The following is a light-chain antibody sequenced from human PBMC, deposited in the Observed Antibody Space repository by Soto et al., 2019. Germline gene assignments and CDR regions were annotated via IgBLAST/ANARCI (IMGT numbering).Light chain of an antibody. CDR3: KKQIDPPIP. J-gene: IGKJ5*01. CDR1: QSISDW. V-gene: IGKV1-5*03. CDR2: KAS. Sequence: DIQMTQSPSTLSASVGDRVTITCRASQSISDWLAWYQQKPGKAPYLLIYKASNLESGVPSRFSGSGSGTKFPPPTSPQKPYVFTIYYSKKQIDPPIPSGKGTRV.